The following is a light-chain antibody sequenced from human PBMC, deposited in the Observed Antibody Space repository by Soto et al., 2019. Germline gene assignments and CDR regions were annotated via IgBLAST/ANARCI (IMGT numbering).Light chain of an antibody. Sequence: EIVLTQSPATLSLSPGERATLSCRASQSVSSYLAWYQQKPGQAPRLLIYDASNRATGIPARFSGSGSGTDFTITISSLQPEDFAVDYCQQRSNSPPWTFGQGTKVEIK. J-gene: IGKJ1*01. V-gene: IGKV3-11*01. CDR2: DAS. CDR1: QSVSSY. CDR3: QQRSNSPPWT.